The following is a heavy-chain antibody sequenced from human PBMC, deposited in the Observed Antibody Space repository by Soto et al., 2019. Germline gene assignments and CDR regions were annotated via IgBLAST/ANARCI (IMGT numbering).Heavy chain of an antibody. D-gene: IGHD3-3*01. J-gene: IGHJ4*02. CDR3: AVAEWSY. CDR1: GFTVSSNY. V-gene: IGHV3-53*01. Sequence: GGSLRLSCAASGFTVSSNYMSWVRQAPGKGLEWVSVIYTGGTTYYADSVKGRFTISRDNSKNTLYLQMNSLRAEETAVYYCAVAEWSYWGQGTLVTVSS. CDR2: IYTGGTT.